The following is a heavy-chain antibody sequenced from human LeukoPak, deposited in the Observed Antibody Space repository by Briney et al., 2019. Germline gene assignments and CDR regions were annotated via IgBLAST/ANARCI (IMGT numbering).Heavy chain of an antibody. Sequence: GGPLRLSCAASGFTFSSYSMNWVRQAPGKGLEWVSYISSSSSTIYYADSVKGRFTISRDNAKNSLYLQMNSLRAEDTAVYYCARADQYYYDSSGYPARGYYFDYWGQGTLVTVSS. CDR3: ARADQYYYDSSGYPARGYYFDY. CDR1: GFTFSSYS. CDR2: ISSSSSTI. J-gene: IGHJ4*02. D-gene: IGHD3-22*01. V-gene: IGHV3-48*01.